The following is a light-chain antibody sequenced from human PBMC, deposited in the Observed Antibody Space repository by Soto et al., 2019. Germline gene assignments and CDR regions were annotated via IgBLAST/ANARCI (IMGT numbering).Light chain of an antibody. J-gene: IGLJ1*01. CDR2: EVR. Sequence: QSVLTQPASVSGSPGQSITISCTGTSSDVGGYNYVSWYQQHPGKAPKLMIYEVRNRPSGVSNRFSGSKSGNTASLTISGLQAEDEADYYCSSHTSSSTTVFGTGTKLTVL. CDR3: SSHTSSSTTV. CDR1: SSDVGGYNY. V-gene: IGLV2-14*01.